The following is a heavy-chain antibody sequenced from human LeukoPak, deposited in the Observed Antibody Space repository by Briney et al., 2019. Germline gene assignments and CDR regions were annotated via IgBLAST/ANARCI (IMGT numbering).Heavy chain of an antibody. CDR3: ASAPCGGDCYSVYFDY. Sequence: GGSLRLSCAASGFTFSSYSMNWVRQAPGKGLEWVSSISSSSSYIYYVDSVKGRFTISRDNAKNSLYLQMNSLRAEDTAVYYCASAPCGGDCYSVYFDYWGQGTLVTVSS. D-gene: IGHD2-21*02. J-gene: IGHJ4*02. V-gene: IGHV3-21*01. CDR2: ISSSSSYI. CDR1: GFTFSSYS.